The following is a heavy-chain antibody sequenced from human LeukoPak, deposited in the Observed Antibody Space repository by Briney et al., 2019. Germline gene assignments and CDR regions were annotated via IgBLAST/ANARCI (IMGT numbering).Heavy chain of an antibody. CDR3: ARDGDTSGYSD. CDR2: IKQDGSEK. V-gene: IGHV3-7*01. D-gene: IGHD3-22*01. CDR1: GFTFSLYW. Sequence: GGSLRLSCTASGFTFSLYWMSWVRQAPGKGLEWVANIKQDGSEKYYVDSVKGRFTISRDNAKNSLYLQMNSLRAEDTAIYYCARDGDTSGYSDWGQGTLVTASS. J-gene: IGHJ1*01.